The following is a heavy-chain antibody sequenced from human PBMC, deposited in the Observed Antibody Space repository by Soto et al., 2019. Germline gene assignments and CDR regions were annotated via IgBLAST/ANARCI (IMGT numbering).Heavy chain of an antibody. CDR2: ICWADDK. Sequence: SGPTLVNPTQTLTLTCTFSGFSITGNGEGVGWIRQPPGKALEWLALICWADDKRYSPSLRNRLTITLDNSKDQVILTMTDMGPADTATYYCAHGYVQLLATFHYFDSWGQGTQVTVSS. V-gene: IGHV2-5*02. J-gene: IGHJ4*02. CDR1: GFSITGNGEG. CDR3: AHGYVQLLATFHYFDS. D-gene: IGHD2-2*01.